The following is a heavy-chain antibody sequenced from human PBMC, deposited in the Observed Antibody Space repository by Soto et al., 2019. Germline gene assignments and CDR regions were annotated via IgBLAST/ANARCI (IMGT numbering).Heavy chain of an antibody. CDR3: AKVSGGSSSWPDY. D-gene: IGHD6-13*01. CDR1: GFTFSSYG. J-gene: IGHJ4*02. CDR2: ISYDGSNK. Sequence: QVQLVESGGGVVQPGRSLRLSCAASGFTFSSYGMHWVRQAPGKGLEWVAVISYDGSNKYYADSVKGRFTISRDNSKNTLYLEMNSLRAEDTAVYYCAKVSGGSSSWPDYWGQGTLVTVSS. V-gene: IGHV3-30*18.